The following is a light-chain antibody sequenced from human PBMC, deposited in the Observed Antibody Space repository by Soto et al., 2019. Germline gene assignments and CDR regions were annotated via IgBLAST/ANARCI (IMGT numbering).Light chain of an antibody. Sequence: EGMLTQSPGTLSLSQGERATLSCRASQSVSSSYLAWYQQKPGQAPRLLIYGASSRATGIPDRFSGSGSGTDFTLTISRLEPEDFAVYYCQQYGSSPLTFGGGTKVDIK. CDR3: QQYGSSPLT. J-gene: IGKJ4*01. V-gene: IGKV3-20*01. CDR2: GAS. CDR1: QSVSSSY.